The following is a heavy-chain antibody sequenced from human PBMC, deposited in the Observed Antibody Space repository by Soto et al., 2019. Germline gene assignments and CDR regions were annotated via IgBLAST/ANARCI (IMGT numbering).Heavy chain of an antibody. CDR1: GFTFSRYG. V-gene: IGHV3-21*01. CDR3: ATDPAEGRVRTWFEA. Sequence: EVQLVESGGGLVKPGGSLRLSCAASGFTFSRYGMNWLRQAPGTGLEWVASISSSTSYVYYADSVKGGFSTSRDNTKKILYLEMYALITEDPAVYSCATDPAEGRVRTWFEALGPGTLVTVA. D-gene: IGHD4-4*01. CDR2: ISSSTSYV. J-gene: IGHJ5*02.